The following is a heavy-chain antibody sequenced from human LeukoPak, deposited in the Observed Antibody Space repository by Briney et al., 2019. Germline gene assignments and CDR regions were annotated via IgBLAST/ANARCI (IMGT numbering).Heavy chain of an antibody. CDR1: GGSISSYY. D-gene: IGHD3-9*01. CDR2: IYTGGST. CDR3: ARDQGYYDVLVIAFDI. Sequence: SETLSLTCTVSGGSISSYYLSWIRQPAGKGLEWIGRIYTGGSTNYNPSLKSRVTISVDTSKNQSRLKLSCVTAADTAVYYCARDQGYYDVLVIAFDIWGQGTMVTVSS. J-gene: IGHJ3*02. V-gene: IGHV4-4*07.